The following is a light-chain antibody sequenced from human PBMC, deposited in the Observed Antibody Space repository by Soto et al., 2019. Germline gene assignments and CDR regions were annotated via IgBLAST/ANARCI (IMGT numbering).Light chain of an antibody. CDR1: SSNIGRNT. CDR2: SNN. V-gene: IGLV1-44*01. Sequence: QPVPTQPPSASGTPGQRVTISCSGSSSNIGRNTVNWYQHVPGTAPKLLIYSNNQRPSGVPDRFSGSKSGTSASLAISGLQSEDEADYYCATWDDSLNGVVFGGGTKLTVL. CDR3: ATWDDSLNGVV. J-gene: IGLJ2*01.